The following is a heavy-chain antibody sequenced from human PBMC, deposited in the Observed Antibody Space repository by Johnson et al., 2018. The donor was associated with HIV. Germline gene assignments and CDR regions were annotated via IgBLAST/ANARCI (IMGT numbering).Heavy chain of an antibody. CDR2: ISYDGSNK. CDR3: ARDGSTGPSGECFDI. J-gene: IGHJ3*02. Sequence: QVQLVESGGGVVQPGRSLRLSCAASGFTFSSYSMHWVRQAPGKGLEWVAVISYDGSNKYYVDSVKGRFTISRNNSKNTLYLQMNSLRTEDTAVYYWARDGSTGPSGECFDIWGQGTVVTVSS. D-gene: IGHD3-10*01. V-gene: IGHV3-30*04. CDR1: GFTFSSYS.